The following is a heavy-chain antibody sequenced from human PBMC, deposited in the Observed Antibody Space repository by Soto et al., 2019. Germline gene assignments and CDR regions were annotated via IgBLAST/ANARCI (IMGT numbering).Heavy chain of an antibody. D-gene: IGHD3-3*01. V-gene: IGHV3-23*01. CDR1: GFTFSSYA. J-gene: IGHJ6*01. CDR2: ISGSGGST. Sequence: PGGSLRLSCAASGFTFSSYAMSWVRQAPGKGLEWVSAISGSGGSTYYADSVKGRFTISRDNSKNTLYLQMNSLRAEDTAVYYCAKRDSRTIFGVLNYYGMHVRGQGTTVTVSS. CDR3: AKRDSRTIFGVLNYYGMHV.